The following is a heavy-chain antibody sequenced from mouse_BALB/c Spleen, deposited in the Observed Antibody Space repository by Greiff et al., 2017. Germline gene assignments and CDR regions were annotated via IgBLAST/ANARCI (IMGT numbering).Heavy chain of an antibody. Sequence: EVKLMESGGGLVQPGGSLRLSCATSGFTFSDFYMEWVRQPPGKRLEWIAASRNKANDYTTEYSASVKGRFIVSRDTSQSILYLQMNALRAEDTAIYYCARGVWEAWYFDVWGAGTTVTVSS. J-gene: IGHJ1*01. CDR3: ARGVWEAWYFDV. D-gene: IGHD2-10*02. CDR1: GFTFSDFY. CDR2: SRNKANDYTT. V-gene: IGHV7-1*02.